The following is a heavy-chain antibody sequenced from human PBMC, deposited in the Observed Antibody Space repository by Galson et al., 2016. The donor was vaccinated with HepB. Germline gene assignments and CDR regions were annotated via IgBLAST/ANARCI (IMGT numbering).Heavy chain of an antibody. CDR3: ARNITPIRGGENWFDP. CDR2: IYYSGST. D-gene: IGHD1-20*01. CDR1: GGSVATSNSY. J-gene: IGHJ5*02. Sequence: SETLSLTCSVSGGSVATSNSYWAWIRQPPGKGLEWIGSIYYSGSTHYNPSLKSRLTVSVDTSKNRFSLTLTSVTAADTGVYYCARNITPIRGGENWFDPWGQGTLVTVSS. V-gene: IGHV4-39*01.